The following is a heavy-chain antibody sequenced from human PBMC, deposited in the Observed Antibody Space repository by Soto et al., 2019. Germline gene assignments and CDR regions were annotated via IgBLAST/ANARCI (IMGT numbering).Heavy chain of an antibody. D-gene: IGHD2-15*01. CDR2: IYPGDSDT. J-gene: IGHJ3*02. CDR1: GYSFTSYW. CDR3: ARPHMGYCSGGSCFLSYAFDI. V-gene: IGHV5-51*01. Sequence: GESLKISCKGSGYSFTSYWIGWVRQMPGKGLEWMGIIYPGDSDTRYSPSFQGQVTISADKSISTAYLQWSSLKASDTAMYYCARPHMGYCSGGSCFLSYAFDIWGQGTMVTVSS.